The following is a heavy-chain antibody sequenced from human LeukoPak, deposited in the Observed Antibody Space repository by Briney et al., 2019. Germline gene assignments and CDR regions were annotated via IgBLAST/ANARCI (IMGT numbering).Heavy chain of an antibody. CDR2: ISSSSSCI. CDR3: ARVYGGNSAGAFDI. J-gene: IGHJ3*02. D-gene: IGHD4-23*01. Sequence: PGGSLRLSCTTSGFNFRAYWMGWVRQAPGKGLEWVSSISSSSSCIYYADSVKGRFTISRDNAKNSLYLQMNSLRAEDTAVYYCARVYGGNSAGAFDIWGQGTMVTVSS. CDR1: GFNFRAYW. V-gene: IGHV3-21*01.